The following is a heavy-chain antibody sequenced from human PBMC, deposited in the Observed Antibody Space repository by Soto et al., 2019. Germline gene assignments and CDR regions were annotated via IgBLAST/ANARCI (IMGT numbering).Heavy chain of an antibody. Sequence: QVQLVQSGAEVKKPGSSVKVSCKASGGTFSSYTISWVRQAPGQGLEWMGRIIPILGIANYAQKFQGRVTITADKSTSTAYMELSSLGSEDTAVYYCARGPNCSGGSCYFHSWCDYWGQGTLVTVSS. CDR2: IIPILGIA. CDR1: GGTFSSYT. D-gene: IGHD2-15*01. V-gene: IGHV1-69*02. CDR3: ARGPNCSGGSCYFHSWCDY. J-gene: IGHJ4*02.